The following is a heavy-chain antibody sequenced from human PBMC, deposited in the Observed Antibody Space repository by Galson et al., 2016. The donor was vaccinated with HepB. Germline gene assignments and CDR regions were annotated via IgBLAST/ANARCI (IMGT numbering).Heavy chain of an antibody. J-gene: IGHJ4*02. CDR3: ARDWSAQMPTITDY. CDR2: ISDNGHAT. D-gene: IGHD5-24*01. Sequence: SLRLSCAGSGFTFNSYAMNWVRQAPGKGLEWISLISDNGHATYYADPVRGRFSIARDNSKNTLYLQMNSLRADDTAVYYCARDWSAQMPTITDYWGQGTLVTVSS. CDR1: GFTFNSYA. V-gene: IGHV3-23*01.